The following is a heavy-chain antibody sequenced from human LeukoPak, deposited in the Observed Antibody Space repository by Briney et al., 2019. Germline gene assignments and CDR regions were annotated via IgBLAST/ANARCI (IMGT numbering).Heavy chain of an antibody. CDR2: IFYSGST. J-gene: IGHJ4*02. CDR3: ARGGSGPYPRLDY. V-gene: IGHV4-59*01. CDR1: GGSISSYY. D-gene: IGHD6-19*01. Sequence: SETLSLTCTVSGGSISSYYWSWIRQSPGKGLEWIGYIFYSGSTNYSPSLKSRVTISVDTSRNQFSLKLSSVTAADTAVYYCARGGSGPYPRLDYWGQGSLVTVSS.